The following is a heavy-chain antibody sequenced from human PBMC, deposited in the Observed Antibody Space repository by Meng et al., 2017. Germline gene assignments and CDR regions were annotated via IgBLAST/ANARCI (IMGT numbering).Heavy chain of an antibody. CDR3: ARAYYDFWSGYYSNWFDP. D-gene: IGHD3-3*01. Sequence: GSLRLSCTVSGGSVSSGSYYWSWIRQPPGKGLEWIGYIYYSGSTNYNPSLKSRVTISVDTSKNQFSLKLSSVTAADTAVYYCARAYYDFWSGYYSNWFDPWGQGTLVTVSS. CDR1: GGSVSSGSYY. CDR2: IYYSGST. V-gene: IGHV4-61*01. J-gene: IGHJ5*02.